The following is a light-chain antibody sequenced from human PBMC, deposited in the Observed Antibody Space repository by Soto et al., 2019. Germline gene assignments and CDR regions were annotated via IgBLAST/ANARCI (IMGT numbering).Light chain of an antibody. CDR2: AAS. CDR3: QQLNSFPYT. V-gene: IGKV1-12*01. Sequence: DIQMTQSPSSVSASVGDRVTFSCRASQGIARFLAWYHQKSGQAPKFLIFAASTLQREVPSRFSVRGSGTDFTLTINSLRPEDFGTYYCQQLNSFPYTLGQGTKL. J-gene: IGKJ2*01. CDR1: QGIARF.